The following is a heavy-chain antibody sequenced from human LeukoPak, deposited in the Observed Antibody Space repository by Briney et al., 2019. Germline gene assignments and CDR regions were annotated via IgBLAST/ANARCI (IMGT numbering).Heavy chain of an antibody. D-gene: IGHD6-13*01. V-gene: IGHV4-59*01. CDR2: IYHSGST. Sequence: SETLSLTCTVSGDSISSYYWSWIRQPAGKGLEWIGYIYHSGSTNYNPSLKSRVTISADTSKDQFSLKLASVTAADTAVYYCATGYSSTWYYFDYWGQGTLVTVSS. CDR3: ATGYSSTWYYFDY. J-gene: IGHJ4*02. CDR1: GDSISSYY.